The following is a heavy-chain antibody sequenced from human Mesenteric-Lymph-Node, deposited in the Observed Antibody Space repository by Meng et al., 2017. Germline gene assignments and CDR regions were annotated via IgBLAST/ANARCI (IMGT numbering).Heavy chain of an antibody. CDR3: ARGSYYIWGMIP. J-gene: IGHJ5*02. CDR1: GGSLNDYW. V-gene: IGHV4-34*01. CDR2: INHSGST. D-gene: IGHD3-16*01. Sequence: VHRQQWGAGLLKPPETLSLTGAVYGGSLNDYWWGWIRQSPGKGLEWIGQINHSGSTNYNPSFKSRVTLSADTSKNQISLKLSSVTAADTAVYYCARGSYYIWGMIPWGQGTLVTVSS.